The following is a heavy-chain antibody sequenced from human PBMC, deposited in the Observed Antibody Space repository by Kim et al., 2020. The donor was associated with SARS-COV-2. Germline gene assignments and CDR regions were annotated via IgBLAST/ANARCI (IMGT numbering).Heavy chain of an antibody. CDR1: GGSFSGYY. J-gene: IGHJ4*02. Sequence: SETLSLTCAVYGGSFSGYYWSWIRQPPGKGLVWIGEINHSGSTNYNPSLKSRVTISVDTSKNQFSLKLSSVTAADTAVYYCARAGYSSSWVAYYFDYWGQGTLVTVSS. CDR3: ARAGYSSSWVAYYFDY. D-gene: IGHD6-13*01. V-gene: IGHV4-34*01. CDR2: INHSGST.